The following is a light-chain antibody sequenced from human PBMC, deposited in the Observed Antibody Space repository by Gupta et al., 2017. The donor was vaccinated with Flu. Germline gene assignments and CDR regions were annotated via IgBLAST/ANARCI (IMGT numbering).Light chain of an antibody. J-gene: IGKJ2*01. V-gene: IGKV1-39*01. CDR1: QRISKY. CDR3: QQSDTIPYT. Sequence: DIQMTQSPSSLSAAVGDRVIITCRASQRISKYVNWYQQKPGKAPKLLIYAVSSLQSGVPSRFSGSASGTDFTLTITMLQAEDFATYYCQQSDTIPYTCGQGTRLEIK. CDR2: AVS.